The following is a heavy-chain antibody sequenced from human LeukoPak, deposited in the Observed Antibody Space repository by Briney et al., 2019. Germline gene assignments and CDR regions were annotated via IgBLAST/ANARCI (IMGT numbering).Heavy chain of an antibody. D-gene: IGHD6-13*01. CDR2: ITISSSNI. V-gene: IGHV3-21*01. J-gene: IGHJ4*02. CDR1: GFTFNRYS. CDR3: ARSLRAAAGPFDY. Sequence: GGSLRLSCAASGFTFNRYSMNWVRQAPGKGLEWISSITISSSNIYYADSVKGRFSISRDNAKNSLYLQMNSLRAEDTAVYYCARSLRAAAGPFDYWGQGTLVTVSS.